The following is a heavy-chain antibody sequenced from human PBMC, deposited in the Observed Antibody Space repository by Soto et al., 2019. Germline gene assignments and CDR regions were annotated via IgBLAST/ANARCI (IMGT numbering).Heavy chain of an antibody. CDR1: GYTFTSYG. J-gene: IGHJ6*03. CDR3: ARDLAPYYSSSWYGEEYYYYMDV. Sequence: ASVKVSCKASGYTFTSYGISWVRQAPGQGLEWMGWISAYNGNTNYAQKLQGRVTMTTDTSTSTACMELRSLRSDDTAVYYCARDLAPYYSSSWYGEEYYYYMDVWG. V-gene: IGHV1-18*01. D-gene: IGHD6-13*01. CDR2: ISAYNGNT.